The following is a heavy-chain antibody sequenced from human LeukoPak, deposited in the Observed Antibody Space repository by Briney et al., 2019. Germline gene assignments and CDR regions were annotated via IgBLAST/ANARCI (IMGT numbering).Heavy chain of an antibody. CDR2: IYTSGST. D-gene: IGHD6-13*01. J-gene: IGHJ4*02. V-gene: IGHV4-4*07. Sequence: SETLSLTCTVSGGSISSYYWSWIRQPAGKGLEWIGRIYTSGSTNYNPSLKSRVTMSVDTSKNQFSLNLSSMTAADTAVYYCASQAATGNYFDQWGQGTLVNVSS. CDR1: GGSISSYY. CDR3: ASQAATGNYFDQ.